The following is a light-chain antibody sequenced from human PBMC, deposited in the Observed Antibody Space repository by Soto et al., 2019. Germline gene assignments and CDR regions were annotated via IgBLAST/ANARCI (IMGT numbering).Light chain of an antibody. CDR3: QKYGTAPTP. V-gene: IGKV1-27*01. CDR2: AAS. J-gene: IGKJ4*01. CDR1: QGIRNY. Sequence: DIQMTQSPSSLSASVGERVTITCRASQGIRNYLAWYQQKPGQVPKLLIFAASTLQLGVPSRFSGSGSGTDFTLTISSLQPEDVATYYCQKYGTAPTPFGGGTRVEI.